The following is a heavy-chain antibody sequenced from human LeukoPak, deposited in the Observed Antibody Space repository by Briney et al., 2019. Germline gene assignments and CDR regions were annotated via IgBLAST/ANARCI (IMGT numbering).Heavy chain of an antibody. V-gene: IGHV4-59*01. CDR1: GGSISSYY. D-gene: IGHD3-22*01. CDR2: IYYSGST. CDR3: ARVNNYYDSSGAGWFDP. J-gene: IGHJ5*02. Sequence: SETLSLTCTVSGGSISSYYWGWIRQPPGKGLEWIGYIYYSGSTNYNPSLKSRVTISVDTSKNQFSLKLSSVTAADTAVYYCARVNNYYDSSGAGWFDPWGQGTLVTVSS.